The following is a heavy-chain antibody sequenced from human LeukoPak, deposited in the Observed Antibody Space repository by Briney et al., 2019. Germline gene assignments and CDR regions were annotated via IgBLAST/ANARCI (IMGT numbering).Heavy chain of an antibody. CDR2: MHYSGST. CDR3: ARCPDLLYYMDV. V-gene: IGHV4-39*07. J-gene: IGHJ6*03. CDR1: GGSITKNGYY. Sequence: PSETLSLTCSVSGGSITKNGYYWGWIRQSPETGLEWIGSMHYSGSTYYNPSLNSRVTISVDTSKNQFSLKLTSVTAADTAVYYCARCPDLLYYMDVWGKGTTVTVSS.